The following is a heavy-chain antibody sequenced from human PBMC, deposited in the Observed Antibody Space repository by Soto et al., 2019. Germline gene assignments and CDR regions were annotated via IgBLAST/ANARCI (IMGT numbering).Heavy chain of an antibody. V-gene: IGHV4-31*03. Sequence: QVQLQESGPGLVKPSQTLSLTCTVSGGSISSGGYYWSWIRQHPGKGLEWIGYIYYSGSTYYNPSLKRRVTISVDTSKNQFSLKLSSVTAADTAVYYCARENDSSGYYYVDYWCQGTLVTVSS. D-gene: IGHD3-22*01. CDR2: IYYSGST. CDR3: ARENDSSGYYYVDY. CDR1: GGSISSGGYY. J-gene: IGHJ4*02.